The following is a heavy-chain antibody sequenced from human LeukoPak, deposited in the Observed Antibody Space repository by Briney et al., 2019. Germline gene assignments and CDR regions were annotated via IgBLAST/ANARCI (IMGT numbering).Heavy chain of an antibody. V-gene: IGHV3-7*01. J-gene: IGHJ4*02. CDR2: IKQDGSEK. CDR3: ARGVWAPFDS. Sequence: GGSLRLSCAASGFSLSNYWMNWVRRAPGKGLEWVANIKQDGSEKNYVDSVKGRFSISRDNAKNSLILQMNSLRDEDTAVYYCARGVWAPFDSWGQGTLVSVSS. D-gene: IGHD7-27*01. CDR1: GFSLSNYW.